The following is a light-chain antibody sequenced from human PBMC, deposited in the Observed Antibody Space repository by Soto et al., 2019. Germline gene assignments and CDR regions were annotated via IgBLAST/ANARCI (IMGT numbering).Light chain of an antibody. J-gene: IGKJ1*01. CDR3: QQYNNWPPWT. CDR2: GAS. CDR1: QSVSRN. Sequence: EIVMTQSPATLSVSPGERATLSCRASQSVSRNLAWYQHKPGQAPRLLIYGASTRATGIPARFSGSGSGTEFTLTISSLQSEDFAVYYCQQYNNWPPWTFGQGTKVEI. V-gene: IGKV3-15*01.